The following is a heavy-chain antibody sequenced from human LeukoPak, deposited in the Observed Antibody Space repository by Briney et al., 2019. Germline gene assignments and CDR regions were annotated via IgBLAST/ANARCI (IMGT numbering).Heavy chain of an antibody. V-gene: IGHV3-23*01. CDR2: ISGSGGST. CDR1: GFTFSSYA. J-gene: IGHJ4*02. Sequence: GGSLRLSCAASGFTFSSYAMSWVRQAPGKGLGLVSAISGSGGSTYYADSVKGRFTISRDNSKNTLYLQMNRQRAEGTAVHLCAKGRHSGWYPHFFVFWGRGTLVPVSS. CDR3: AKGRHSGWYPHFFVF. D-gene: IGHD6-19*01.